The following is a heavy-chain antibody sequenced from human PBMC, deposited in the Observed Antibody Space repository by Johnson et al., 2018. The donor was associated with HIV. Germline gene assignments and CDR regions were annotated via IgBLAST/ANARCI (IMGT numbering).Heavy chain of an antibody. CDR2: ISYDGSTK. D-gene: IGHD6-6*01. J-gene: IGHJ3*02. CDR3: AKGYSSSVPAPGI. V-gene: IGHV3-30-3*01. CDR1: GFTFSSYA. Sequence: QVQLVESGGGLVQPGGSLRLSCAASGFTFSSYAMHWVRQAPGKGLEWVAVISYDGSTKYYADSVQGRFTISRDNSKNTLYLQMNSLRAEDTAVYYCAKGYSSSVPAPGIWGQGTMVTVSS.